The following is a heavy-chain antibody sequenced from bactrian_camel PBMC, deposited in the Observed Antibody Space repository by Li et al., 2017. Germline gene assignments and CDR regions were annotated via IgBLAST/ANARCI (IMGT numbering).Heavy chain of an antibody. CDR2: IGNGTS. CDR1: GFTFDDSG. V-gene: IGHV3S63*01. J-gene: IGHJ4*01. CDR3: AARPGLYSYCSGSASTYNY. D-gene: IGHD3*01. Sequence: HVQLVESGGGSVLAGETLRLSCTASGFTFDDSGISWYCQSKGKGCDMVSHIGNGTSWYLNSVKGRFTISQDSAKNTVFLQMNNLKPGDTGMYYCAARPGLYSYCSGSASTYNYWGQGTQVTVS.